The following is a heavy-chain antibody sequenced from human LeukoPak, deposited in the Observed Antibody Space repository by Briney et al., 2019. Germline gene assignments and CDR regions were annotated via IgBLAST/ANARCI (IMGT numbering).Heavy chain of an antibody. J-gene: IGHJ6*02. Sequence: AASVKVSCKASGYTFTSYGISWVRQAPGQGLEWMGWISAYNGNTNYAQKLQGRVTMTTDTSTSTAYMELRSLRSDDTAVYYCARKKLGITIFGVVKDYYYYGMDVWGQGTTVTVSS. CDR1: GYTFTSYG. CDR3: ARKKLGITIFGVVKDYYYYGMDV. V-gene: IGHV1-18*01. CDR2: ISAYNGNT. D-gene: IGHD3-3*01.